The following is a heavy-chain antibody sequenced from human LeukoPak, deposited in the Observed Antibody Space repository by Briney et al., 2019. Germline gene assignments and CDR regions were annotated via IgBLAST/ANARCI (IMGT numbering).Heavy chain of an antibody. Sequence: GGSLRLSCAASGFTFSSYSMNWVRQAPGKGLEWVSSISSSSSYIYYADSVKGRFTISRDNAKNSLYLQMNSPRAEDTAVYYCARDSSSWYDYYYYYMDVWGKGTTVTVSS. CDR2: ISSSSSYI. CDR1: GFTFSSYS. CDR3: ARDSSSWYDYYYYYMDV. V-gene: IGHV3-21*01. D-gene: IGHD6-13*01. J-gene: IGHJ6*03.